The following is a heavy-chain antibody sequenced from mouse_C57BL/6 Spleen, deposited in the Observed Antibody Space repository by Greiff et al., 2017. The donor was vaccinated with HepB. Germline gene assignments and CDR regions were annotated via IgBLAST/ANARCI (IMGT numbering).Heavy chain of an antibody. Sequence: VQLQQSGPELVKPGASVKISCKASGYAFSSSWMNWVKQRPGKGLEWIGRIYPGDGDTNYNGKFKGKATLTADKSSSTAYMQLSSLTSEDSAVYFCARNLFITTYYFDYWGQGTTLTVSS. D-gene: IGHD1-1*01. CDR3: ARNLFITTYYFDY. CDR2: IYPGDGDT. CDR1: GYAFSSSW. V-gene: IGHV1-82*01. J-gene: IGHJ2*01.